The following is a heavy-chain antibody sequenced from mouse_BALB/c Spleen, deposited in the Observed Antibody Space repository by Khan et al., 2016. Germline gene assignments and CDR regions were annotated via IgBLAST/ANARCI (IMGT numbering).Heavy chain of an antibody. CDR3: ASTFWYFDV. V-gene: IGHV4-1*02. Sequence: EVQLLESGGGLVKPGGSLKLSCAASGFAFSRYWMSWVRQAPGKGLEWIGEINPDSSTINYTPSLKDKFIISRDNAKNTLYLQMSKVSSEDTALDYCASTFWYFDVWGAGTTVTVAA. J-gene: IGHJ1*01. CDR2: INPDSSTI. CDR1: GFAFSRYW.